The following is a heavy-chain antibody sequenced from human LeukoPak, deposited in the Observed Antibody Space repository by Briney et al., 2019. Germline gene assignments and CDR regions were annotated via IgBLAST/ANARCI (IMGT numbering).Heavy chain of an antibody. J-gene: IGHJ4*02. CDR3: AKDKSDSGSQIDY. V-gene: IGHV3-23*01. CDR2: MSGSGGST. D-gene: IGHD1-26*01. CDR1: GFTFSSYA. Sequence: GGSLRLSCAASGFTFSSYAMSWVRQAPGKGLEWVSAMSGSGGSTYYADSVKGRFTISRDNSKNTLYLQMNSLRAEDTALYYCAKDKSDSGSQIDYWGQGTLVTVSS.